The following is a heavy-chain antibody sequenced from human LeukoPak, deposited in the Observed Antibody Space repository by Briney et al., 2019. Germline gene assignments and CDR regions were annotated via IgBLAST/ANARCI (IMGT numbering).Heavy chain of an antibody. CDR1: GYTFTGYY. CDR3: ARDLGTMIADDAFDI. Sequence: ASVKVSCKASGYTFTGYYMQWVRQAPGQGLEWMGWIDPNSGGTNYAQKFQGRVTMTRDTSISTAYMELSRLRSDDTAVYYCARDLGTMIADDAFDIWGQGTMVTVSS. D-gene: IGHD3-22*01. V-gene: IGHV1-2*02. J-gene: IGHJ3*02. CDR2: IDPNSGGT.